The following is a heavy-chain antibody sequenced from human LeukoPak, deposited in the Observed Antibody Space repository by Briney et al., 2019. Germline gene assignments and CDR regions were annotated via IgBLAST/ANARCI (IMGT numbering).Heavy chain of an antibody. CDR1: GYIFTSYW. D-gene: IGHD4-23*01. V-gene: IGHV5-51*01. CDR3: ARRSYGGKDFDY. CDR2: MYPGDSDT. J-gene: IGHJ4*02. Sequence: GESLKISCKGSGYIFTSYWITWVRQMPGKGLEWMGIMYPGDSDTKYSPSFQGQVTISADKFISTAYLQWSSLKASDTAMYYCARRSYGGKDFDYWGQGILVTVSS.